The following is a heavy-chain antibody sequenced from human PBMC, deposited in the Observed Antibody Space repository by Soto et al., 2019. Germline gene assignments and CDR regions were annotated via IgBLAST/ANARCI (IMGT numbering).Heavy chain of an antibody. D-gene: IGHD5-18*01. Sequence: QVQLVQSGAEVKKPGASVKVSCKASGYTFTGYYMHWVRQAPGQGLEWMGWINPNSGGTNYAQKFQGWVTMTRDTSTSTAYMELSRLRSDDTAVYYCARGEGLRYSYGYRYYFDYWGQGTLVTVSS. CDR1: GYTFTGYY. J-gene: IGHJ4*02. CDR2: INPNSGGT. CDR3: ARGEGLRYSYGYRYYFDY. V-gene: IGHV1-2*04.